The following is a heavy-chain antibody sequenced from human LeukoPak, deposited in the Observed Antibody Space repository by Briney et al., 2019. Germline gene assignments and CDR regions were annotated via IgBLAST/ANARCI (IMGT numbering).Heavy chain of an antibody. D-gene: IGHD6-19*01. CDR2: ISYDGSNK. J-gene: IGHJ4*02. CDR1: GFTFSSYA. CDR3: ARAVSSGWYDFDY. Sequence: GRSLRLSCAASGFTFSSYAMHWVRQAPGKGLXXXAVISYDGSNKYYADSVKGRFTISRDNSKNTLYLQMNSLRAEDTAVYYCARAVSSGWYDFDYWGQGTLVTVSS. V-gene: IGHV3-30*04.